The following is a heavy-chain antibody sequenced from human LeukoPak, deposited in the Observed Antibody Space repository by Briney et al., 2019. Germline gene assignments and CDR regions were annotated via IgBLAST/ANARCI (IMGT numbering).Heavy chain of an antibody. V-gene: IGHV3-21*01. J-gene: IGHJ4*02. CDR3: ARDPTYFDWLPVY. D-gene: IGHD3-9*01. Sequence: PGGSLRLSCAASGFTFSSYSMSWVRQAPGKGLEWVSSISSSSSYIYYADSVKGRFTISRDNAKNSLYLQMNSLRAEDTAVYYCARDPTYFDWLPVYWGQGTLVTVYS. CDR2: ISSSSSYI. CDR1: GFTFSSYS.